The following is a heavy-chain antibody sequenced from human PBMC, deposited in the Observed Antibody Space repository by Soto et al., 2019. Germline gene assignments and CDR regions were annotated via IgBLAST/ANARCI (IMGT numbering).Heavy chain of an antibody. CDR2: ISAYNGNT. J-gene: IGHJ3*02. CDR1: GYTFTSYG. CDR3: ARGTTVNTRSGNDAFDI. V-gene: IGHV1-18*01. Sequence: QVQLVQSGAEVKKPGASVKVSCKASGYTFTSYGISWVRQAPGQGLEWMGWISAYNGNTNYAQKLQGRVTMTPDTYKSTAYMELRSLRADDTAVYYCARGTTVNTRSGNDAFDIWGQGTMVTVSS. D-gene: IGHD4-17*01.